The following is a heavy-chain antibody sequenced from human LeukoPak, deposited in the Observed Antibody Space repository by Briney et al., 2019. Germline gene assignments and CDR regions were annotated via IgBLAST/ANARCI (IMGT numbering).Heavy chain of an antibody. CDR1: GFTFSSYE. CDR3: ARGGDIVVVVAGRFDY. D-gene: IGHD2-15*01. J-gene: IGHJ4*02. Sequence: PGGSLRLSCAASGFTFSSYEMNWVRQAPGKGLEWVSYISSSGSTIYYADSVKGRFTISRDNAKNSLYLQMNSLRAEDTAVYYCARGGDIVVVVAGRFDYWGQGTLVTVSS. V-gene: IGHV3-48*03. CDR2: ISSSGSTI.